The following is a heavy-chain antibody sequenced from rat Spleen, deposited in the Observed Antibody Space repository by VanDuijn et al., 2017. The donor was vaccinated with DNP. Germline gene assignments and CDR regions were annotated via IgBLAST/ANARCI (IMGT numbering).Heavy chain of an antibody. CDR2: ISPSGGST. J-gene: IGHJ4*01. Sequence: EVQLVESGGGLVQPGRTLKLSCAASGFTFSNYDMAWVRQAPTKGLEWVASISPSGGSTYYRDSVKGRFTVSRDNAKSSLYLQMDSLRSEDTATYYCARQGTTRAMDAWGQGTSVTVSS. V-gene: IGHV5S23*01. CDR1: GFTFSNYD. CDR3: ARQGTTRAMDA. D-gene: IGHD1-11*01.